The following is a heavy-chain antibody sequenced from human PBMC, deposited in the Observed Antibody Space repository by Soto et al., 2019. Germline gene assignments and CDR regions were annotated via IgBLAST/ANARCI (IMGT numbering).Heavy chain of an antibody. J-gene: IGHJ3*02. Sequence: GALRLSFGGSGFILSSQLNSWVRQAPGKGLEWVSGFYSGGGIYYADSVKGRFTISRDNSKNTLYLQMNSLRDEDTAVYYCARDSAFDIWGQGTMVTVSS. CDR2: FYSGGGI. V-gene: IGHV3-53*01. CDR3: ARDSAFDI. CDR1: GFILSSQL.